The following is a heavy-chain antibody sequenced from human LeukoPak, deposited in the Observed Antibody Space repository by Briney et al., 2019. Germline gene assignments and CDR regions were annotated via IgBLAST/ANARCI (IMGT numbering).Heavy chain of an antibody. CDR3: ARDNLVDIVEYFDY. CDR2: ISSSGSTI. CDR1: GFTFSDYY. V-gene: IGHV3-11*01. Sequence: GGSLRLSCAASGFTFSDYYMSWIRQAPGKGLEWVSYISSSGSTIYYADSVKGRFTISRDNAKNSLYLQMNSLRAEDTAVYYCARDNLVDIVEYFDYWGQGTLVTVSS. J-gene: IGHJ4*02. D-gene: IGHD5-12*01.